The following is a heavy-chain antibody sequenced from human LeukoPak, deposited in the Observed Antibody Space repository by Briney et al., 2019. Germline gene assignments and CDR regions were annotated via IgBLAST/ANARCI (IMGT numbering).Heavy chain of an antibody. V-gene: IGHV4-59*01. J-gene: IGHJ6*03. CDR3: AREWRGRYYYYYMDV. CDR1: GGSICSYY. Sequence: PSETLSLTCTVSGGSICSYYWSWIRQPPGKGLEWIGYIYYSGSTNYNPSLKSRVTISVDTSKNQFSLKLSSVTAADTAVYYCAREWRGRYYYYYMDVWGKGTTVTVSS. CDR2: IYYSGST. D-gene: IGHD2-15*01.